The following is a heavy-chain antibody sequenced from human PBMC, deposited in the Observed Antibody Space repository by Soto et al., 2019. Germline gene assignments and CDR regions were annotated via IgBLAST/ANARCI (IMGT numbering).Heavy chain of an antibody. V-gene: IGHV5-51*01. CDR2: IYPGDSDT. CDR1: GYSFTNYW. D-gene: IGHD6-13*01. J-gene: IGHJ6*02. Sequence: PGESLKISCKGSGYSFTNYWIGWVRQMPGKGLEWMGIIYPGDSDTRYSPSFQGQVTISADKSISTAYLQWSSLKASDTAMYYCARHRPAAAAFMDVWGQGTTVTFSS. CDR3: ARHRPAAAAFMDV.